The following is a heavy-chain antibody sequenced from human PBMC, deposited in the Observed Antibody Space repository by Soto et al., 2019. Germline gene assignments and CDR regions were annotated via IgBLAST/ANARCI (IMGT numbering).Heavy chain of an antibody. V-gene: IGHV4-31*03. Sequence: QVQLQESGPGLAKPSQTLSLTCTVSGGSISSGGYYWSWIRQHPGKGLEWIGYIYYSGSTYYNPSLKSRVTISVDTSKNQFSLKLSSVTAADTAVYYCARRSIAAAGWWFDPWGQGTLVTVSS. CDR1: GGSISSGGYY. CDR2: IYYSGST. J-gene: IGHJ5*02. D-gene: IGHD6-13*01. CDR3: ARRSIAAAGWWFDP.